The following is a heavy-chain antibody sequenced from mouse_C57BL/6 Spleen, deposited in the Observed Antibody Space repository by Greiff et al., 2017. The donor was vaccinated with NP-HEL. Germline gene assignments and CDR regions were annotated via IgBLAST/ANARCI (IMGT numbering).Heavy chain of an antibody. CDR1: GFAFSSYW. J-gene: IGHJ2*01. CDR2: IYPGDGDT. D-gene: IGHD1-1*01. CDR3: ARDTVVFAY. V-gene: IGHV1-80*01. Sequence: VQLQQSGAELVKPGASVKISCKASGFAFSSYWMNWVKQRPGKGLEWIGTIYPGDGDTYYNGKLKGKATLTADKSSRTAYMQLSSLASEDSAIYFCARDTVVFAYWGQGTTLTVSA.